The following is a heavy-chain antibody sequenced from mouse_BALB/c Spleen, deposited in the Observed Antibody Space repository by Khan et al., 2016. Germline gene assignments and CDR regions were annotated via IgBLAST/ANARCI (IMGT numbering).Heavy chain of an antibody. J-gene: IGHJ3*01. CDR2: IDPVNGNT. CDR1: GFNIKDTY. Sequence: VQLQQSGAELVKPGASVKLSCTASGFNIKDTYMHWVKQRPEQGLEWIGRIDPVNGNTKYDPKFQGKATITADTSSNTAYLQLSSLTSEDTAVYYCARSPYDDDVGFAYWGQGTLVTVSA. V-gene: IGHV14-3*02. CDR3: ARSPYDDDVGFAY. D-gene: IGHD2-4*01.